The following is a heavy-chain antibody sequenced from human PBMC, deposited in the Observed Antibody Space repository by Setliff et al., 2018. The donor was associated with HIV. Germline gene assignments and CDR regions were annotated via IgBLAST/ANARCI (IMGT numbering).Heavy chain of an antibody. Sequence: GSLRLSCVASGFIFSDYWMSWVRQAPGKGLEWVANIKQDGSEEYYVESVKGRFSLSRDNTRRALYLQMNGLRAEDTAVYYCAREEIIAWAYFDFWGQGTLVTVSS. CDR3: AREEIIAWAYFDF. CDR2: IKQDGSEE. D-gene: IGHD2-21*01. V-gene: IGHV3-7*05. CDR1: GFIFSDYW. J-gene: IGHJ4*02.